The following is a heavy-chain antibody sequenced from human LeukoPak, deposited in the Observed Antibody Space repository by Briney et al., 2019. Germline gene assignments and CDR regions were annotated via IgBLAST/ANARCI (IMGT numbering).Heavy chain of an antibody. CDR3: AKGSEATKPYYFDY. Sequence: HPGTSLRLSCAASGFTFDDYAMHWVRLAPGKGLEWVSGVSWNSGSIGYADSVKGRFTISRDNAKNSLYLQMNSLRAEDMALYYCAKGSEATKPYYFDYWGQGILVTVSS. D-gene: IGHD1-26*01. V-gene: IGHV3-9*03. CDR2: VSWNSGSI. J-gene: IGHJ4*02. CDR1: GFTFDDYA.